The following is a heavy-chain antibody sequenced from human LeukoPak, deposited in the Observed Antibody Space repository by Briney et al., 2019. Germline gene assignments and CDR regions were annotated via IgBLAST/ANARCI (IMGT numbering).Heavy chain of an antibody. CDR1: GFTFRSYS. D-gene: IGHD1-14*01. CDR2: ISTDSTYI. V-gene: IGHV3-21*04. CDR3: AKDYGPEPTSLFYY. Sequence: GGSLRLSCAASGFTFRSYSMNWVRQAPGKGLEWVSSISTDSTYIYYADSVKGRFTISRDNSKNTLYLQMNSLSAEDTAVYYCAKDYGPEPTSLFYYWGQGTLVTVSS. J-gene: IGHJ4*02.